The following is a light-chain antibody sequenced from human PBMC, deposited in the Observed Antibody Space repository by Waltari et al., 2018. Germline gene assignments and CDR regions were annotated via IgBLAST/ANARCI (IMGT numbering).Light chain of an antibody. CDR3: AAWDDSLNGWV. Sequence: QSVLTQPPSASVTPGQRVTISCSGRNSNIGSNSVNWYQPLPGTAPNLLIYTNNQRPSGVPDRFSGSKSGTSATLAIGGLRSADEADYYCAAWDDSLNGWVFGGGTKLTVL. J-gene: IGLJ3*02. CDR2: TNN. CDR1: NSNIGSNS. V-gene: IGLV1-44*01.